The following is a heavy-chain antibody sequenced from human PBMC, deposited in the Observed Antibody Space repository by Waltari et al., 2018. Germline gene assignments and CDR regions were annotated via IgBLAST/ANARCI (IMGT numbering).Heavy chain of an antibody. CDR1: GFTFSSYS. CDR2: ISSSSSYI. V-gene: IGHV3-21*01. D-gene: IGHD6-6*01. CDR3: ARGYSSSSGAFDY. Sequence: EVQLVESGGGLVKPGGSLRLSCAASGFTFSSYSMNWVRQAPGKGLEWVSSISSSSSYIYYADSVNGRFTISGDNAKNALYLQMNRLSAEGTAVYYCARGYSSSSGAFDYLGQGTLVSVSS. J-gene: IGHJ4*02.